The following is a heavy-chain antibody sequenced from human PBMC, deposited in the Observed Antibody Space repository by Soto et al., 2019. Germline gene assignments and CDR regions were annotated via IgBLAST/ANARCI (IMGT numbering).Heavy chain of an antibody. CDR3: ARAWSSSGWYRVNWFDP. CDR2: MNPNSGNT. Sequence: QVQLVQSGAEVKKPGASVKVSCKASGYTFTSYDINWVRQATGQGLEWMGWMNPNSGNTGYAQKFQGRVTMTRNTSISTAYMELSSLRSEDTAVYYCARAWSSSGWYRVNWFDPWGQGTLVTVSS. J-gene: IGHJ5*02. CDR1: GYTFTSYD. V-gene: IGHV1-8*01. D-gene: IGHD6-19*01.